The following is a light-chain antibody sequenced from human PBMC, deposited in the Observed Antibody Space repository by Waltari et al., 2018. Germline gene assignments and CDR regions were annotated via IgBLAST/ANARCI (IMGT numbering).Light chain of an antibody. CDR2: DVV. CDR1: RIAFTPLDY. V-gene: IGLV2-14*03. CDR3: CSYTSSDTYV. Sequence: SAIPPPASVPGSPGPSITTPCTGTRIAFTPLDYVTWYQQRPGKVPRLILYDVVKRPTGVSNRFSGSRSGYTATLTISGLQAEDEADYYCCSYTSSDTYVFGSGTTVTVL. J-gene: IGLJ1*01.